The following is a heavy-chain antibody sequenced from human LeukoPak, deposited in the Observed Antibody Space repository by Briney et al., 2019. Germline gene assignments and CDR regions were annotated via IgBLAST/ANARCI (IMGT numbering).Heavy chain of an antibody. J-gene: IGHJ4*02. V-gene: IGHV4-34*01. D-gene: IGHD6-13*01. CDR1: GGSFSGYY. CDR2: INHSGST. Sequence: SETLSLTCAVYGGSFSGYYWSWIRQPPGKGLEWIGEINHSGSTNYNPSLKSRVTISVDTSKNQFSLKLSSVTAADTAVYYCARPSNSSSWAPFDYWGQGTLVTVSS. CDR3: ARPSNSSSWAPFDY.